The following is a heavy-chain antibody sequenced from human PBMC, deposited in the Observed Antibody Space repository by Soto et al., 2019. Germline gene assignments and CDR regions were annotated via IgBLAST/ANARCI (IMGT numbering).Heavy chain of an antibody. V-gene: IGHV1-3*01. CDR3: ARDTTYCSGGSCYGGNWFDP. CDR1: GYTFTSYA. D-gene: IGHD2-15*01. Sequence: ASVKVSCKASGYTFTSYAMHWVRQAPGQRLEWMGWINAGNGNTKYSQKFQGRVTITRDTSASTAYMELSSLRSEDTAVYYCARDTTYCSGGSCYGGNWFDPWGQGTLVTVSS. CDR2: INAGNGNT. J-gene: IGHJ5*02.